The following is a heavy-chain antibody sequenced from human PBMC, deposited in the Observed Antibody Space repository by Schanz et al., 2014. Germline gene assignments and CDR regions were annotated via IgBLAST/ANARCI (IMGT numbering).Heavy chain of an antibody. CDR3: AKDLGVDCGDGCFNWYFDL. CDR2: ISGSGGST. D-gene: IGHD2-21*02. CDR1: GFTFSSYA. Sequence: VQVVQSGGGLVQPGGSLRLSCAASGFTFSSYAMSWVRQAPGKGLEWVSAISGSGGSTYYADSVKGRFTISRDNSKNTLYLQMNSLRAEDTAVYFCAKDLGVDCGDGCFNWYFDLWGRGTLXTVSS. J-gene: IGHJ2*01. V-gene: IGHV3-23*04.